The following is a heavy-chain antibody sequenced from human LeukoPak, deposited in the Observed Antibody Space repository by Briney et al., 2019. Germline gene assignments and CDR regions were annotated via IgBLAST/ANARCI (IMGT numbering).Heavy chain of an antibody. D-gene: IGHD3-16*01. CDR2: INHSGTT. CDR1: GGSFSGYF. J-gene: IGHJ4*02. V-gene: IGHV4-34*01. Sequence: SETLSLTCAVYGGSFSGYFWTWIRRPPGKGLEWIGEINHSGTTYYNPSLKSRVTMSVDTSKSQFSLTLRSVTAADTAVYYCARGQYDRRHWGQGTLVTVSS. CDR3: ARGQYDRRH.